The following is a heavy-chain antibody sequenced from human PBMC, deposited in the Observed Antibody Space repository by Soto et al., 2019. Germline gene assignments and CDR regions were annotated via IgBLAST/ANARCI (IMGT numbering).Heavy chain of an antibody. CDR2: IYQSGRT. V-gene: IGHV4-30-2*01. CDR1: CFSIIRSAHS. D-gene: IGHD3-22*01. Sequence: SETWSHNCAVSCFSIIRSAHSWSSIRQPPGKGTEWIAFIYQSGRTYYNPSIKSRVNMSIDRPTNQFSMKLSYVTAAETAVYYCARELLFYDSDGFSWDDAFDIWGQGKMVT. J-gene: IGHJ3*02. CDR3: ARELLFYDSDGFSWDDAFDI.